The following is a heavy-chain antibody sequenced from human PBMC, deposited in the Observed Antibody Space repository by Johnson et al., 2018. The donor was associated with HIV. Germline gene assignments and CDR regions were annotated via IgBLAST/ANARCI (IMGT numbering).Heavy chain of an antibody. CDR1: GFTFSSHW. Sequence: VQLVESGGGLVQPGGSLRLSCAASGFTFSSHWMHWVRQAPGKGLTWVSRLKSDGSSTSSADSVKGRFTISRDNAKNTLYLQMNSLRAEDTAVYYCARGSTMRVSALDLWGQGTMVTVSS. CDR2: LKSDGSST. V-gene: IGHV3-74*02. D-gene: IGHD3-22*01. J-gene: IGHJ3*01. CDR3: ARGSTMRVSALDL.